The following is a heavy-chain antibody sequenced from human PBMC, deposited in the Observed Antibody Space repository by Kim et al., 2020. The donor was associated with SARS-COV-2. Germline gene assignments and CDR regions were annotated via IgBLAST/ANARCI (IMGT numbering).Heavy chain of an antibody. J-gene: IGHJ1*01. D-gene: IGHD6-13*01. Sequence: ASVKVSCKASGYTFPSYGISWVRQAPGQGLEWMGWISAHNGNTKYAQNLQGRVTMTTDTSTRTAYMELRSLRSDDTAVYYCGRDQGLFGRQKGIEAPGEGGAEYFHRWGQGTLVTVSS. V-gene: IGHV1-18*01. CDR1: GYTFPSYG. CDR3: GRDQGLFGRQKGIEAPGEGGAEYFHR. CDR2: ISAHNGNT.